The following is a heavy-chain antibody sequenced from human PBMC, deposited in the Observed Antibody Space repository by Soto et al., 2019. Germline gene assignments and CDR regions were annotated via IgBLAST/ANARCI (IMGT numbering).Heavy chain of an antibody. J-gene: IGHJ6*02. D-gene: IGHD6-19*01. Sequence: QVQLMQSGAEVKKPGASVKISCEASGHTLSNYYTHWVRQAPGLGLAWMGVINPGRGNKNYAQKCHDRVIIPRDTSTGTVYMELSSLRSEDTGLYFCARDTSGWSLHGLDVWGQGTTVSVSS. V-gene: IGHV1-46*01. CDR2: INPGRGNK. CDR3: ARDTSGWSLHGLDV. CDR1: GHTLSNYY.